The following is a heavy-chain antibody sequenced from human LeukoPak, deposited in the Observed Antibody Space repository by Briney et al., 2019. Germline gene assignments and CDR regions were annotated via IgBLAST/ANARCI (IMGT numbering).Heavy chain of an antibody. CDR2: ITGSGISA. D-gene: IGHD3-10*02. CDR1: GFPFSIYG. V-gene: IGHV3-23*01. CDR3: AELGITMIGGV. J-gene: IGHJ6*04. Sequence: GGSLRLSCAASGFPFSIYGMSWVRQAPGKRLEWVSSITGSGISAYYADSLKGRFTISRDNAKNSLYLQMNSLRAEDTAVYYCAELGITMIGGVWGKGTTVTISS.